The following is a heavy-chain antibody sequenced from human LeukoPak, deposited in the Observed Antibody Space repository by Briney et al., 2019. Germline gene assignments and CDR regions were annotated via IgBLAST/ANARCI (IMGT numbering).Heavy chain of an antibody. Sequence: ASQTLSLTCAISGDSASINSAAWNWIRQSPSRGLEWLGRTYYRSNWYNDYVAFVKSRIIVNPDTSKNQFSLQLNSVTPEDTAIYYCAREVAGTWSFDIWGQGTVVTVSS. CDR2: TYYRSNWYN. J-gene: IGHJ3*02. V-gene: IGHV6-1*01. CDR1: GDSASINSAA. D-gene: IGHD6-19*01. CDR3: AREVAGTWSFDI.